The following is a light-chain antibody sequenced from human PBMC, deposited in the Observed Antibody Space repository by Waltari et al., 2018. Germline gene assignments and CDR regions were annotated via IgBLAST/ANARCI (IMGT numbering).Light chain of an antibody. CDR1: QDISGA. J-gene: IGKJ4*01. V-gene: IGKV1-13*02. CDR3: QHYLSYPIT. Sequence: IQLTQSPSSLSASVGDSVTITGRASQDISGALAWYQQQPGTGPKLLIYEVSGLESGVPSRFRGSRSGTDFTLTITSLQPDDFATYYCQHYLSYPITFGGGTKVQIK. CDR2: EVS.